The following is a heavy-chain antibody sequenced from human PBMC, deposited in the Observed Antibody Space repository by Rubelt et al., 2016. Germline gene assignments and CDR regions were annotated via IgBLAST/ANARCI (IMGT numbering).Heavy chain of an antibody. CDR3: ARDLRGIAVAEVDY. V-gene: IGHV4-34*01. D-gene: IGHD6-19*01. J-gene: IGHJ4*02. CDR1: GGSFSGYY. CDR2: IYYSGST. Sequence: QVQLQQWGAGLLKPSETLSLTCAVYGGSFSGYYWSWIRQPPGKGLEWIGSIYYSGSTYYNPSLKGRVTISVDTYKNQFSLKLSSVTAADTAVYYCARDLRGIAVAEVDYWGQGTLVTVSS.